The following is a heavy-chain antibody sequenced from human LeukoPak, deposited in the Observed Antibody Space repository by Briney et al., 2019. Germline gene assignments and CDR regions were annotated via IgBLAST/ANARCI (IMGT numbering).Heavy chain of an antibody. V-gene: IGHV4-59*01. D-gene: IGHD3-16*02. CDR2: IYYSGST. CDR1: GGSLTYYY. Sequence: SETLSLTCTVSGGSLTYYYWTWIRQPPGRRPEWIGFIYYSGSTNYNPSLESRVAFSVDTSKNQVSLKLSSVTAADTAIYYCARGLRLGELSFVDYWGQGTLVTVSS. J-gene: IGHJ4*02. CDR3: ARGLRLGELSFVDY.